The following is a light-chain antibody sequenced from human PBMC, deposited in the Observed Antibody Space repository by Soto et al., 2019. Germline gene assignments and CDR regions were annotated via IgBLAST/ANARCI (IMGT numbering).Light chain of an antibody. CDR3: AAWDDSLSGVV. Sequence: QSVLTQPPSASGTPGQRVTISCSGSSSNIGSNYVYWYQQLPGTAPKVLIYRNNQRPSGVPDRFSGSKSDTSASLAISGLRSEDEADYYCAAWDDSLSGVVFGGGTKVTVL. V-gene: IGLV1-47*01. CDR2: RNN. CDR1: SSNIGSNY. J-gene: IGLJ2*01.